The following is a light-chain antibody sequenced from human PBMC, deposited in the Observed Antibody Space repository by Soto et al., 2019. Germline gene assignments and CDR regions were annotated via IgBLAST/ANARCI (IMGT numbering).Light chain of an antibody. CDR1: SSDVGGSNY. V-gene: IGLV2-14*01. CDR3: SSYRSGSTLV. CDR2: DVH. Sequence: QSALTQPASVSGSPGQSITISCTGTSSDVGGSNYVSWYQQHPGKAPKLMIYDVHNRPSGISNRFSGSKSGNTASLTISGLQAEDEADYYCSSYRSGSTLVFGGGTTVTVL. J-gene: IGLJ2*01.